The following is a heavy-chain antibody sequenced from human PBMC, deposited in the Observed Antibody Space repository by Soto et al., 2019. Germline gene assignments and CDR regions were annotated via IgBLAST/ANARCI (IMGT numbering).Heavy chain of an antibody. CDR2: IHYRGGT. CDR3: ARDGYRGYGIVDY. Sequence: SSETLSLTCTVSGGSISINNYYWNWIRQHPGKGLEWIGYIHYRGGTSYNPSLKSRVTISVDTSKNQFSLKLSSVTAADTAVYYCARDGYRGYGIVDYWGQGTLVTVSS. D-gene: IGHD5-12*01. V-gene: IGHV4-31*03. J-gene: IGHJ4*02. CDR1: GGSISINNYY.